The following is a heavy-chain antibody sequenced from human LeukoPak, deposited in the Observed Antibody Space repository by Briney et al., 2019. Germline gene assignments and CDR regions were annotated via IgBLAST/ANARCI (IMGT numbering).Heavy chain of an antibody. CDR2: INPNSGGT. CDR1: GYTFTGYY. CDR3: ARELAAVVTPGWYFDY. D-gene: IGHD4-23*01. J-gene: IGHJ4*02. Sequence: ASVKVSCKASGYTFTGYYMHWVRQAPGQGLEWMGWINPNSGGTNYAQKFRGRVTMTRDTSISTAYMELSRLRSDDTAVYYCARELAAVVTPGWYFDYWGQGTLVTVSS. V-gene: IGHV1-2*02.